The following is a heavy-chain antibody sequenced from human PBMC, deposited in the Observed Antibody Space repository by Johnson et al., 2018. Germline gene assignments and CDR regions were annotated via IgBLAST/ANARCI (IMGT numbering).Heavy chain of an antibody. CDR1: GFIFSSFW. Sequence: VRLVESGGGLVQHRGSLRLSCAASGFIFSSFWMNWVRQAPGKGLEWVANIKQDGSEKYYADSVKGRFIISRDNSKNTLYLQMTSLRAEDTAVYYCARDGYDFWSGHTPPYYYYYMDVWGKGTTVTVSS. CDR2: IKQDGSEK. V-gene: IGHV3-7*01. J-gene: IGHJ6*03. D-gene: IGHD3-3*01. CDR3: ARDGYDFWSGHTPPYYYYYMDV.